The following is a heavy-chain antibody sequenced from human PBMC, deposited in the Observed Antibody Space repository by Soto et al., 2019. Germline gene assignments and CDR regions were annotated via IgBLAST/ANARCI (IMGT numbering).Heavy chain of an antibody. CDR2: IYYSGST. V-gene: IGHV4-59*01. Sequence: SETLSLTCTVSGGSISSYYWSWIRPPPGKGLEWIGYIYYSGSTSYNPSLKSRVTISIDTSKSQFSLNLSSVTAADTAVYYCARVSRGGSVAADYWGQGTLVTVSS. D-gene: IGHD6-19*01. J-gene: IGHJ4*02. CDR3: ARVSRGGSVAADY. CDR1: GGSISSYY.